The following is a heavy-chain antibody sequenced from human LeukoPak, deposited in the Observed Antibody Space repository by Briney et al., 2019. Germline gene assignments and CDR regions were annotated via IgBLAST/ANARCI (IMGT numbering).Heavy chain of an antibody. V-gene: IGHV4-34*01. J-gene: IGHJ4*02. CDR3: AKTLTGGVFDY. CDR2: INHSGST. D-gene: IGHD3-16*01. Sequence: SETLSLTCAVYGGSFSGYYWSWIRQPPGKGLEWIGEINHSGSTNYNPSLKSRVTISVDTSKNQFSLKLSSVTAADTAVHYCAKTLTGGVFDYWGQGTLVTVFS. CDR1: GGSFSGYY.